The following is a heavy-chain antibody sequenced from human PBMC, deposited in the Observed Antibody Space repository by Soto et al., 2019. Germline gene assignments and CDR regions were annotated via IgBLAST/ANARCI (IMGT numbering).Heavy chain of an antibody. V-gene: IGHV1-3*01. CDR3: ASGGGYADY. CDR2: INAGNGNT. J-gene: IGHJ4*02. D-gene: IGHD1-26*01. CDR1: GYNFTSYA. Sequence: ASVMVTCNASGYNFTSYAMHWVRQAPGQSLEWMGWINAGNGNTKYSQKFQGRVTITRDTSASTAYMELSSLRSEDTAVYYCASGGGYADYWGQGTLVTVSS.